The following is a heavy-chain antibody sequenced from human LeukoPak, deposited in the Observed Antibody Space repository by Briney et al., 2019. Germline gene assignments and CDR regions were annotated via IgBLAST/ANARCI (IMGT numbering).Heavy chain of an antibody. V-gene: IGHV3-21*01. CDR1: GFTFSSYA. J-gene: IGHJ4*02. Sequence: GGSLRLSCAASGFTFSSYAMHWVRQAPGEGLEWVSSISSSSSYIYYADSVKGRFTISRDNAKNSLYLQMNSLRAEDTAVYYCASRIAAAGTIDYWGQGTLVTVSS. D-gene: IGHD6-13*01. CDR2: ISSSSSYI. CDR3: ASRIAAAGTIDY.